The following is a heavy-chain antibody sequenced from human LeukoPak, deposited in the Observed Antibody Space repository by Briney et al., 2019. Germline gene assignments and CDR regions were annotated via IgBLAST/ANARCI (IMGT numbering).Heavy chain of an antibody. D-gene: IGHD3-3*01. CDR2: IIPILGIA. J-gene: IGHJ6*03. CDR1: GGTFSSYT. CDR3: ARELDPNHTFATPLSSTYYDFWSSYLPPLYYYYMDV. V-gene: IGHV1-69*04. Sequence: SVKVSCRASGGTFSSYTISWVRQAPGQGLGWMGRIIPILGIANYAQNFQGRVTITADKSTSTAYMELSSLRSEDTAVYYCARELDPNHTFATPLSSTYYDFWSSYLPPLYYYYMDVWGKGTTVTVSS.